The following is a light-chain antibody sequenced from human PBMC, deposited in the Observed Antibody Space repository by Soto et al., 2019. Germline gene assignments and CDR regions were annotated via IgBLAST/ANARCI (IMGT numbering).Light chain of an antibody. CDR3: QQYVNSPVT. J-gene: IGKJ2*01. CDR2: GAS. V-gene: IGKV3-20*01. CDR1: RRVNSSY. Sequence: EIVLTQSPDTLYLSPGEGATLSCRASRRVNSSYLAWYQQKPGQAPRLLISGASDRASGVPARVSGSGSGTDFTHTISRLEPEDFAVYYCQQYVNSPVTFGQGTK.